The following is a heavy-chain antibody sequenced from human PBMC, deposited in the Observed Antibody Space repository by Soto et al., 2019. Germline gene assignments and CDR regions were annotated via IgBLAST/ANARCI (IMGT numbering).Heavy chain of an antibody. V-gene: IGHV3-7*04. Sequence: PGGSLRLSCAASGFTFSSYWMSWVRQAPGKGLEWVASIRYDGSEKYYVDSVEDRFTISRDNAKSSVYLQMNSLRDEDTAVYYCARGEQWLVRWVYWGQGTLVTVSS. CDR1: GFTFSSYW. J-gene: IGHJ4*02. D-gene: IGHD6-19*01. CDR3: ARGEQWLVRWVY. CDR2: IRYDGSEK.